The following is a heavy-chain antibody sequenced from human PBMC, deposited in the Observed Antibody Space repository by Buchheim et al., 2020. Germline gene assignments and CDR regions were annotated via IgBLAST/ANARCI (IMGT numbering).Heavy chain of an antibody. CDR3: ARDGKYYDFWSGYYLSGYYYGMDV. Sequence: QVQLVESGGGVVQPGRSLRLSCAASGFTFSSYAMHWVRQAPGKGLEWVAVISYDGSNKYYADSVKGRFTISRDNSKTTLYLQMNSLRAEDTAVYYCARDGKYYDFWSGYYLSGYYYGMDVWGQGTT. V-gene: IGHV3-30-3*01. CDR1: GFTFSSYA. J-gene: IGHJ6*02. D-gene: IGHD3-3*01. CDR2: ISYDGSNK.